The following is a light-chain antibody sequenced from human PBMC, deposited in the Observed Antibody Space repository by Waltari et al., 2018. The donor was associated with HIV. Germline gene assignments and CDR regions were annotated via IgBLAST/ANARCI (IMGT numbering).Light chain of an antibody. J-gene: IGLJ1*01. CDR3: TSYTSSGTLYV. CDR1: TSNIGANYD. V-gene: IGLV1-40*01. Sequence: QSVLTQPPSVSGAPGQRVIISCTGNTSNIGANYDVHWYLHLPGSAPKLLMFRNDNRPSGVPARFSGSKSGASASLAISRLQAEDEADYYCTSYTSSGTLYVFGTGTKVTVL. CDR2: RND.